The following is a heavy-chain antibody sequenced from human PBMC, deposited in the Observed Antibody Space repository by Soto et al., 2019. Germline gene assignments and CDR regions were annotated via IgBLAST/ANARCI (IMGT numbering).Heavy chain of an antibody. CDR1: GYTFTSYD. CDR2: MNPNSGNT. CDR3: AAGPAPYYYDSSGPGPDAFDI. Sequence: ASVKVSCKASGYTFTSYDINWVRQATGQGLESMGWMNPNSGNTGYAQKFQGRITITRNTSISTAYMELSSLRSEDTAVYYCAAGPAPYYYDSSGPGPDAFDIWGQGTMVTVSS. J-gene: IGHJ3*02. D-gene: IGHD3-22*01. V-gene: IGHV1-8*01.